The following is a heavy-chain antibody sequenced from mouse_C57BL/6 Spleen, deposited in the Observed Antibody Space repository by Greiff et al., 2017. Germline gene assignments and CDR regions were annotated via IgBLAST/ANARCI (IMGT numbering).Heavy chain of an antibody. CDR1: GYSFTGYF. CDR3: ARKGSNSLYFDV. J-gene: IGHJ1*03. Sequence: VQLQQSGPELVKPGDSVKISCKASGYSFTGYFMNWVMQSHGKSLEWIGRINPYNGDTFYNQKFKGKATLTVDKSSSTAHMELRSLTSEDSAVYYCARKGSNSLYFDVWGTGTTVTVSS. D-gene: IGHD2-5*01. V-gene: IGHV1-20*01. CDR2: INPYNGDT.